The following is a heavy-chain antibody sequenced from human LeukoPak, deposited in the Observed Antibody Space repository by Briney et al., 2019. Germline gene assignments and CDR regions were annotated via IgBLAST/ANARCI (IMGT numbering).Heavy chain of an antibody. CDR3: ATTYYYDSSGLLAFDI. D-gene: IGHD3-22*01. J-gene: IGHJ3*02. CDR2: IYYSGST. Sequence: PSETLSLTCTVSGGSISSSSYYWGWIRQPPGKGLEWIGSIYYSGSTYYNPSLKSRVTISVDTSKNQFSLKLSSVTAADTAVYYCATTYYYDSSGLLAFDIWGQGTMVTVSS. CDR1: GGSISSSSYY. V-gene: IGHV4-39*07.